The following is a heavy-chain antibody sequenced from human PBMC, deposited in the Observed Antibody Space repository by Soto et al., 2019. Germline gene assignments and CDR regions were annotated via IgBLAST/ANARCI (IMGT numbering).Heavy chain of an antibody. CDR1: GYTLTELS. CDR2: FDPEDGET. Sequence: ASVKVSCKVSGYTLTELSMHWVRQAPGKGLEWMGGFDPEDGETIYAQKFQGRVTMTEDTSTDTAYMELSSLRSEDTAVYYCATSGGLGGELGGGSDYWGQGTLVTVSS. D-gene: IGHD3-16*01. V-gene: IGHV1-24*01. J-gene: IGHJ4*02. CDR3: ATSGGLGGELGGGSDY.